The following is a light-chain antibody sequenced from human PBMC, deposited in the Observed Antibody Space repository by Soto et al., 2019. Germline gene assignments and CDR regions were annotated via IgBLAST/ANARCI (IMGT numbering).Light chain of an antibody. Sequence: QSVLTQPASVSGSPGQSITFSCTGTSSDVGGYEYVSWYQQHPGRAPKLMIYEVTNRPSGVSNRFSGSKSGNTASLTISGLQAEDEADYYCSSYTSSYTYVFGTGT. CDR3: SSYTSSYTYV. CDR2: EVT. V-gene: IGLV2-14*01. CDR1: SSDVGGYEY. J-gene: IGLJ1*01.